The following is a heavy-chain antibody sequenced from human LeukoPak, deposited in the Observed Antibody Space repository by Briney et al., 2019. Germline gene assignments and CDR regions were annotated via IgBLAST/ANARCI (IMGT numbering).Heavy chain of an antibody. CDR3: ARAKTSPYAFWSGSLYSYYYYMDV. Sequence: ASVKVSCKASGYTFTSYDINWVRQATGQGLEWMGWMNPNSGNTGYPQKFRGRVTMTRNTSISTAYMELSSLRSEDTAVYYCARAKTSPYAFWSGSLYSYYYYMDVWGKGTTVTVSS. CDR1: GYTFTSYD. V-gene: IGHV1-8*01. CDR2: MNPNSGNT. J-gene: IGHJ6*03. D-gene: IGHD3-3*01.